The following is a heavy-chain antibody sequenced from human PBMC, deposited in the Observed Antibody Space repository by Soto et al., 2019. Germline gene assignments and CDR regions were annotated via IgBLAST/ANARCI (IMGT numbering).Heavy chain of an antibody. CDR1: GFTFSSYG. Sequence: GGSLRLSCAVSGFTFSSYGMHWVRQAPGKGLEWVAVISYDGSNKYYADSVKGRFTISRDNSKNTLYLQMNSLRAEDTAVYYCAKDPQLNYDFWSGYWPYGMDVWGQGTTVTVSS. J-gene: IGHJ6*02. CDR2: ISYDGSNK. D-gene: IGHD3-3*01. CDR3: AKDPQLNYDFWSGYWPYGMDV. V-gene: IGHV3-30*18.